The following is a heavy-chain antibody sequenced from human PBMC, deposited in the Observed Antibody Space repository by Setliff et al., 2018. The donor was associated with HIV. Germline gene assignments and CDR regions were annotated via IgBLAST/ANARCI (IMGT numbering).Heavy chain of an antibody. V-gene: IGHV1-2*06. CDR1: GYSFTDYF. CDR3: AREGDVLSGYYVNWFDL. CDR2: VNPNSGDT. D-gene: IGHD3-3*01. J-gene: IGHJ5*02. Sequence: GASVKVSCKASGYSFTDYFMHWVRQAPGQGLEWMGRVNPNSGDTNYAQKFQGRVTMTRRTSISTAYMELSRLTSDDTAVYYCAREGDVLSGYYVNWFDLWGQGTLVTVSS.